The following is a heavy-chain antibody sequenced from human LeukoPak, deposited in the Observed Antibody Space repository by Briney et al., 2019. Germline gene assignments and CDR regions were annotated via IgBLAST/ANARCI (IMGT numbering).Heavy chain of an antibody. Sequence: GGSLRLSCAASGFTFSGSAMHWVRQASGKGLEWVGRIRSKANNYATAYAASVKGRFTISRDDSQNTAYLQMNSLKTEDAAVYHCTPYYYDSSGDYPSGYWGQGTLVTVSS. CDR2: IRSKANNYAT. V-gene: IGHV3-73*01. CDR1: GFTFSGSA. D-gene: IGHD3-22*01. CDR3: TPYYYDSSGDYPSGY. J-gene: IGHJ4*02.